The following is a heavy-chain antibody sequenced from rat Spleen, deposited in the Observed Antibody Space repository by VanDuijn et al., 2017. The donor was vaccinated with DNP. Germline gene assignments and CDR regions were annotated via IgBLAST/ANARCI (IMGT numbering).Heavy chain of an antibody. D-gene: IGHD1-2*01. CDR1: GLSLITNS. CDR3: TGVDIYPCLPFEY. V-gene: IGHV2-1*01. J-gene: IGHJ2*01. Sequence: QVQLKESGPGLVQPSQTLSLTCTVSGLSLITNSVHWVRQPPGKGLEWVGAIWSGGSTDYNSALKSRLSISRDTSKSQVLLEMNSLRAEDTSFYRCTGVDIYPCLPFEYWCQVVMVTVSS. CDR2: IWSGGST.